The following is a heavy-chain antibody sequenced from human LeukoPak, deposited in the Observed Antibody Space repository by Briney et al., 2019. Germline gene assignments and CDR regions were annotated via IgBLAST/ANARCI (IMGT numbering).Heavy chain of an antibody. V-gene: IGHV4-39*07. CDR1: GGSISSSSYY. D-gene: IGHD6-13*01. J-gene: IGHJ6*03. CDR3: ARGLYMTAAGTHYYYYMDV. Sequence: SETLSLTCTVSGGSISSSSYYWGWIRQPPGKGLEWIGSIYYSGSTYYNPSLKSRVTISVDTSKNQFSLKLSSVTAADTAVYYCARGLYMTAAGTHYYYYMDVWGKGTTVTVSS. CDR2: IYYSGST.